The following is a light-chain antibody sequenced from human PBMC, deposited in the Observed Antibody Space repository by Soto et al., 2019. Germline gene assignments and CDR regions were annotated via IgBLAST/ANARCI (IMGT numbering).Light chain of an antibody. CDR3: QQTYTTPRT. J-gene: IGKJ1*01. V-gene: IGKV1-39*01. Sequence: DIQMTQSPSSLSASIGDRVTITCRASRGINTYVNWYQQKPGKAPKLLIFSASTLQSGVPSRFSGGGSGTDFTFTISSLLPEDFATYYCQQTYTTPRTFGQGTKADIK. CDR2: SAS. CDR1: RGINTY.